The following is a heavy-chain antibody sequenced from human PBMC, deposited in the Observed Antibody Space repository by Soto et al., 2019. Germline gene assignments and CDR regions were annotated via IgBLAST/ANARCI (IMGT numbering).Heavy chain of an antibody. D-gene: IGHD3-3*01. CDR3: ARDMDPEYYDFWSGLGY. CDR1: GFTFSSYG. CDR2: IWYDGSNK. Sequence: QVQLVESGGGVVQPGRSLRLSCAASGFTFSSYGMHWVHQAPGKGLEWVAVIWYDGSNKYYADSVKGRFTISRDNSKNTLYLQMNSLRAEDTAVYYCARDMDPEYYDFWSGLGYWGQGTLVTVSS. V-gene: IGHV3-33*01. J-gene: IGHJ4*02.